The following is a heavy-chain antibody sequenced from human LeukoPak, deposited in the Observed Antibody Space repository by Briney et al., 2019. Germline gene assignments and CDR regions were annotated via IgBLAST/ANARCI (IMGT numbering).Heavy chain of an antibody. D-gene: IGHD5-18*01. J-gene: IGHJ4*02. Sequence: SETLSLTCTVSGGSISSYYWSWIRQPPGKGLEWIGYIYYSGSTNYNPSLKSRVTTSVDMSKNQSSLRLRPVTAADTAVYYCARIFIRNGYSSYFDCWGQGTLVTVSS. CDR1: GGSISSYY. CDR3: ARIFIRNGYSSYFDC. CDR2: IYYSGST. V-gene: IGHV4-59*08.